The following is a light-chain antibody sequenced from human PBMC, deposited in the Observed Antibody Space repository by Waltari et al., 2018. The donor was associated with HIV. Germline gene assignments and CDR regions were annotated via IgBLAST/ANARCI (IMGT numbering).Light chain of an antibody. V-gene: IGLV3-25*03. J-gene: IGLJ2*01. CDR3: QSTHSRGTYVV. CDR1: ALPTQY. CDR2: KDT. Sequence: SYELTQPPSVSVSPGQTARITCSGDALPTQYAYWYQQKPGQAPVLVIYKDTERPSGIPERFSGASSGTTVTLTIRGVQAEDEASYYCQSTHSRGTYVVFGGGTKLTVL.